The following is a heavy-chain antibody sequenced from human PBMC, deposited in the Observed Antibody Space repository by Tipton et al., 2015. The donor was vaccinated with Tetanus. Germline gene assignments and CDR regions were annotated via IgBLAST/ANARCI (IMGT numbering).Heavy chain of an antibody. CDR1: GFTFSDYA. D-gene: IGHD4-11*01. J-gene: IGHJ6*02. CDR3: ARDRPLRGLTKSYYGMDV. V-gene: IGHV3-30-3*01. Sequence: QLVQSGGGVVQPGRSLILSCAASGFTFSDYAIHWVRQAPGKGLEWLAFVSYDGSKKYYADSVKGRFTISRDNSKNTLFVQMNSLRPEDTAVYFCARDRPLRGLTKSYYGMDVWGQGTTVTVSS. CDR2: VSYDGSKK.